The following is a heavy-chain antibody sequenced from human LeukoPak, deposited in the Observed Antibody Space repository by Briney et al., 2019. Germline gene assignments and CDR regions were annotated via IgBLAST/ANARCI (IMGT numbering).Heavy chain of an antibody. J-gene: IGHJ6*03. CDR3: ARGPNYDFWSGYYTNYYYYMDL. Sequence: GGSLRLSCAASGFTFSSYAMHWVRQAPGKGLEYVSAISSNGGSTYYANSVKGRFTISRDNSKNTLYLQMGSLRAEDMAVYYCARGPNYDFWSGYYTNYYYYMDLWGKGTTVTVSS. CDR1: GFTFSSYA. CDR2: ISSNGGST. V-gene: IGHV3-64*01. D-gene: IGHD3-3*01.